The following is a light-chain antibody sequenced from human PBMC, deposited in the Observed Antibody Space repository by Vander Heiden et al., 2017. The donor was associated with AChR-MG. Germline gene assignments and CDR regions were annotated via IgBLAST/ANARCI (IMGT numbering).Light chain of an antibody. V-gene: IGLV1-44*01. Sequence: QSVLTQPPSASGTPGPTLTISCSGSSSNIGGNVVNWYQQLPETPPKLIIYSNNARPSGVPARFSGSKSGTSGSLAINGLQSEDEANYYCAVWDDSLNGAVFGGGTKVTVL. CDR3: AVWDDSLNGAV. CDR2: SNN. CDR1: SSNIGGNV. J-gene: IGLJ3*02.